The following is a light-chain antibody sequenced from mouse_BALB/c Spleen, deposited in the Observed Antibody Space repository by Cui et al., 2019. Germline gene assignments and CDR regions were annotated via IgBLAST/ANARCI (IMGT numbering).Light chain of an antibody. J-gene: IGKJ4*01. Sequence: QILLTQSPAIMSASPGEKVTMTCRASSSVSYMHWYQQKPGSSPKPWIYDTSNLASGFPARFSGSGSGTSYSLIISSMEAEDAATYYCQQRSSYPFTFGSGTKLEIK. CDR2: DTS. CDR1: SSVSY. V-gene: IGKV4-69*01. CDR3: QQRSSYPFT.